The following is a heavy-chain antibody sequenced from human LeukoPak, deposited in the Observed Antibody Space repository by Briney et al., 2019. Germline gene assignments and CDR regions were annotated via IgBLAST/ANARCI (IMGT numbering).Heavy chain of an antibody. V-gene: IGHV3-30*14. Sequence: GGSLRLACAASGFTFSSYAMHGVRQAPGRGLEWVAVISYDGSNKYYADSVKGRFTISRDNSKNTLYLQMSSLRADDTAVYYCVEDRSIAAPNNDFFDSWGQGALVTVSS. CDR1: GFTFSSYA. CDR3: VEDRSIAAPNNDFFDS. J-gene: IGHJ4*02. CDR2: ISYDGSNK. D-gene: IGHD6-6*01.